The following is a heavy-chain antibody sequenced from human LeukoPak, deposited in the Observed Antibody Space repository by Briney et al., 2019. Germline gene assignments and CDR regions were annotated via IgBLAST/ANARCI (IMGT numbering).Heavy chain of an antibody. Sequence: PGGSLRLSCAASGFTFSSYAMTWVRQAPGKGLECVSAISGSGGSTYYADSVKGRFTISRDNSKNTLYLQMNSLRAEDTAVYYCAESPLVLLPYYYGMDVWGQGTTVTVSS. V-gene: IGHV3-23*01. D-gene: IGHD3-10*01. CDR2: ISGSGGST. CDR1: GFTFSSYA. CDR3: AESPLVLLPYYYGMDV. J-gene: IGHJ6*02.